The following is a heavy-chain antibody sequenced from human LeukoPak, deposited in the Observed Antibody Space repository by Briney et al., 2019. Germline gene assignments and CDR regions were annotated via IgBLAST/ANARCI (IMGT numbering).Heavy chain of an antibody. CDR3: ASLTTVTTV. V-gene: IGHV3-7*01. CDR2: IKQDGSEK. CDR1: EFTFSSSW. Sequence: GGSLRLSCAASEFTFSSSWMSWVRQAPGKGLEWVANIKQDGSEKNCVDSVKGRFTISRDNAKNSLYLHMNRLRAEDTAVYYCASLTTVTTVWGQGTLVTVSS. J-gene: IGHJ4*02. D-gene: IGHD4-17*01.